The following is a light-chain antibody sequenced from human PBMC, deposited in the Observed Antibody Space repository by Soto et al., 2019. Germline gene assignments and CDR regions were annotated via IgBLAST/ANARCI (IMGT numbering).Light chain of an antibody. J-gene: IGKJ5*01. CDR2: DAS. CDR3: QQSYGTLIT. CDR1: QSISNH. Sequence: DIQMTQSPSSLSASVEDRVIITCRASQSISNHLNWYQQKPGKAPRLLIYDASTLQSGVPSRFSGSGSGTDFTLTISSLQPEDFATYYCQQSYGTLITFGQGTRLEIK. V-gene: IGKV1-39*01.